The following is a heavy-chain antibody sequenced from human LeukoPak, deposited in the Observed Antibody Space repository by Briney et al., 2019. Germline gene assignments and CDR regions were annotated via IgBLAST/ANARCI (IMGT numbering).Heavy chain of an antibody. V-gene: IGHV3-30*18. D-gene: IGHD3-16*01. J-gene: IGHJ3*02. CDR1: GFMFSNYG. Sequence: RSQTVSCAASGFMFSNYGMQWVRQAPGKGLEWVAVISYDGSNKYYADSVKGRFTISRDNSKNTLYLQMNSLRAEDTAVYYCGEDPWRRFYLGLGGRGGTFDIWGQGTIVTVTS. CDR3: GEDPWRRFYLGLGGRGGTFDI. CDR2: ISYDGSNK.